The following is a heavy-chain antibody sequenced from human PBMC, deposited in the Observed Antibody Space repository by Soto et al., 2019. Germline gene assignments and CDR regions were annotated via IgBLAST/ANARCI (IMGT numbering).Heavy chain of an antibody. J-gene: IGHJ5*02. D-gene: IGHD2-15*01. V-gene: IGHV3-74*01. CDR3: ARDRCFGDSCYLSHWFDP. Sequence: EVQLVESGGGLVQPGGSLRLSCAASGFIFSSYWMHWVRQAPGKGLVWVSRINSDGSSTSNADSVKGRFTISRDNVKNTLYLQMNSLRAEDTAVYYCARDRCFGDSCYLSHWFDPWGQGTLVTVSS. CDR2: INSDGSST. CDR1: GFIFSSYW.